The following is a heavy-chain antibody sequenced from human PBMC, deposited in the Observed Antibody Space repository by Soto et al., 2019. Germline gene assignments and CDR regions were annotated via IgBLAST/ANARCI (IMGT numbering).Heavy chain of an antibody. V-gene: IGHV4-38-2*01. J-gene: IGHJ3*02. Sequence: SETLSLTCAVSGYSISSGYYWGWIRQPPGKGLEWIGSIYHSGSTYYNPSLKSRVTISVDTSKNQFSLKLSSVTAADTAVYYCARAGGRVAARRAFDIWGQGTMVTVSS. CDR3: ARAGGRVAARRAFDI. CDR1: GYSISSGYY. CDR2: IYHSGST. D-gene: IGHD6-6*01.